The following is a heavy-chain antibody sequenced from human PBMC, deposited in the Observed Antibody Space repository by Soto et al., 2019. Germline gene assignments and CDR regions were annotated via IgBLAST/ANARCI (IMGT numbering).Heavy chain of an antibody. Sequence: ASVKVSCKASGVTFSSYAISWVRQAPGQGLEWMGGIIPIFGTANYAQKFQGRVTITADESTSTAYMELSSLRSEDTAVYYCARDPGSSGWEYNWFDPWGQGTLVTVSS. CDR1: GVTFSSYA. CDR2: IIPIFGTA. CDR3: ARDPGSSGWEYNWFDP. J-gene: IGHJ5*02. V-gene: IGHV1-69*13. D-gene: IGHD6-19*01.